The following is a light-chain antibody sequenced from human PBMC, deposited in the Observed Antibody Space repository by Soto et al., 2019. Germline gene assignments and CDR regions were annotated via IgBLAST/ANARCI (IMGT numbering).Light chain of an antibody. CDR3: QSYESSLGVYV. CDR1: SSNIGAGYD. V-gene: IGLV1-40*01. Sequence: QSVLTQPPSVSGAPGQRVTISCTGSSSNIGAGYDVHWYQQLPGTAPKLLIYDTTSRPSGVPDRFTGSKSGTSGSLAISGLQAEDEADYYCQSYESSLGVYVFGPGTKLTVL. J-gene: IGLJ1*01. CDR2: DTT.